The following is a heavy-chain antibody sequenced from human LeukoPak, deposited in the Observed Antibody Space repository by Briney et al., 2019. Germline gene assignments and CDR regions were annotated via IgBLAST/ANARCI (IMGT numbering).Heavy chain of an antibody. CDR2: INHSGST. Sequence: SETLSLTCAVYGGSFSGYYWSWIRQPPGKGLEWIGEINHSGSTNYNPSLKSRVTISVDTSKNQFSLKLSSVTAADTAVYYCARDIAARRGAFYDYWGQGTLVTVSS. J-gene: IGHJ4*02. CDR1: GGSFSGYY. V-gene: IGHV4-34*01. CDR3: ARDIAARRGAFYDY. D-gene: IGHD6-6*01.